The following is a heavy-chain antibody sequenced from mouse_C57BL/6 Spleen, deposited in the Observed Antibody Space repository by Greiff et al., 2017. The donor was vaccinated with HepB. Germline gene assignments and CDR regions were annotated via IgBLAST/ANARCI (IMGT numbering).Heavy chain of an antibody. D-gene: IGHD1-1*01. CDR2: IYPGDGDT. CDR3: ARDPYYYGSLDY. J-gene: IGHJ2*01. V-gene: IGHV1-82*01. CDR1: GYAFSSSW. Sequence: VQLVESGPELVKPGASVKISCKASGYAFSSSWMNWVKQRPGKGLEWIGRIYPGDGDTNYNGKFKGKATLTADKSSSTAYMQLSSLTSEDSAVYFCARDPYYYGSLDYWGQGTTLTVSS.